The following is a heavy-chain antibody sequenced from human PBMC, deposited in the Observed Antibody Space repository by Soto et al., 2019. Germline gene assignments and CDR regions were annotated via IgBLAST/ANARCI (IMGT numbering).Heavy chain of an antibody. Sequence: ASVKVSCKTSGYVFTGYYLHWVRQAPGQGLEWMGWVNCRSGGTTYTQKFQGRVTLTMDTATSTAYMELSSLISDATALYYCMRGASARDSSGYPYYFDPWGQGTLVTVSS. D-gene: IGHD3-22*01. CDR3: MRGASARDSSGYPYYFDP. CDR2: VNCRSGGT. V-gene: IGHV1-2*02. J-gene: IGHJ4*02. CDR1: GYVFTGYY.